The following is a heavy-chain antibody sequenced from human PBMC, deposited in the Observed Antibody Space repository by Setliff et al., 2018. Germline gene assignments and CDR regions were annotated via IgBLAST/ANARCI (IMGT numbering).Heavy chain of an antibody. D-gene: IGHD6-13*01. CDR2: ISSSSSTI. Sequence: PGGSLRLSCAASGFTFSSYSMNWVRQAPGKGLEWVSYISSSSSTIYYADSVKGRFTISRDNAKNSLYLQMNSLRAEDTAVYYCARLPYSSSWYYPSYYFDYWGQGTLVTVSS. V-gene: IGHV3-48*04. CDR3: ARLPYSSSWYYPSYYFDY. J-gene: IGHJ4*02. CDR1: GFTFSSYS.